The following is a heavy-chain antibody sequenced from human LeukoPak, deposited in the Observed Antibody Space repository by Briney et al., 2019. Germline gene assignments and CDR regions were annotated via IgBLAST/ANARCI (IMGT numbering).Heavy chain of an antibody. D-gene: IGHD3-10*01. CDR2: IYYSGST. Sequence: SETLSLTCTVSGVSISNYYWSWIRQPPGKGLEWIGYIYYSGSTNYNPSLQSRATISVDPSKSQFSLRLSSVTAADTAVYYCARDYFGSGFFDYWGQGILVTVSS. CDR3: ARDYFGSGFFDY. J-gene: IGHJ4*02. CDR1: GVSISNYY. V-gene: IGHV4-59*01.